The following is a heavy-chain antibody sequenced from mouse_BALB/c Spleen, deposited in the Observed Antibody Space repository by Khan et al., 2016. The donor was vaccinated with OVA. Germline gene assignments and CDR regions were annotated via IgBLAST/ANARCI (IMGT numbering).Heavy chain of an antibody. CDR3: ARSTYRYAFAY. Sequence: EVQLQESGPSLVKPSQTLSLTCSVTGYSITSGYWSWIRKFPGNKLEYMGYMIYSGNTYYNPSLKSRISITRHTSNNQYYLQLNSVTTEDTATYYCARSTYRYAFAYWGQGTLVTVSA. CDR2: MIYSGNT. J-gene: IGHJ3*01. V-gene: IGHV3-8*02. CDR1: GYSITSGY. D-gene: IGHD2-14*01.